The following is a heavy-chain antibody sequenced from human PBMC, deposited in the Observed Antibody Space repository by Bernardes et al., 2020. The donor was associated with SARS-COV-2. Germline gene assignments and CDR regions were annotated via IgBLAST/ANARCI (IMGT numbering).Heavy chain of an antibody. J-gene: IGHJ4*02. CDR3: ARDRIYCSGGSCYPPSYFDY. V-gene: IGHV3-30*01. D-gene: IGHD2-15*01. CDR1: GFTFRSSA. Sequence: GGSLLLSCAASGFTFRSSAMHWVRQAPGPGLAWVAVISYDGRNKYYADSVKGRFTISRDNSKNMLYLQMNSLRAEDTAVYYCARDRIYCSGGSCYPPSYFDYWGQGTLVTVSS. CDR2: ISYDGRNK.